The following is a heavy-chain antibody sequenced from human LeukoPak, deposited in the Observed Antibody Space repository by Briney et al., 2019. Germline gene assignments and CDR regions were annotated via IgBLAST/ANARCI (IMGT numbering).Heavy chain of an antibody. CDR3: ASGEAGSAFDI. J-gene: IGHJ3*02. V-gene: IGHV5-51*01. CDR1: GYIFNHYW. D-gene: IGHD2-21*01. CDR2: IYPLDSDT. Sequence: GESLKISCMGSGYIFNHYWIGWVRQMPGKGLEWMGIIYPLDSDTRYSPSFQGQVTISADNSISTAYLQWSSLKASDTAMYYCASGEAGSAFDIWGQGTMVTVSS.